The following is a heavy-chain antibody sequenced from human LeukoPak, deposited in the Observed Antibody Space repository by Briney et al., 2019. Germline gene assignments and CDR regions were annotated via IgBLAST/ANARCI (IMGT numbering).Heavy chain of an antibody. V-gene: IGHV4-34*01. CDR2: INHSGST. CDR3: ARGRGGADIVVVPAAIGRGAFDI. D-gene: IGHD2-2*02. Sequence: SETLSLTCAVYGGSFSGYYWSWNRQPPGKGLEWIGEINHSGSTNYNPSLKSRVTISVDTSKNQFSLKLSSVTAADTAVYYCARGRGGADIVVVPAAIGRGAFDIWGQGTMVTVSS. J-gene: IGHJ3*02. CDR1: GGSFSGYY.